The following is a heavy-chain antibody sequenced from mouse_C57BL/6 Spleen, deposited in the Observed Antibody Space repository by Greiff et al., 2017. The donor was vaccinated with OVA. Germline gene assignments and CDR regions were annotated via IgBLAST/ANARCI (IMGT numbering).Heavy chain of an antibody. CDR2: ISYDGSN. D-gene: IGHD2-3*01. V-gene: IGHV3-6*01. J-gene: IGHJ3*01. Sequence: EVKLQESGPGLVKPSQSLSLTCSVTGYSITSGYYWNWIRQFPGNKLEWMGYISYDGSNNYNPSLKNRISITRDTSKNQFFLKLNSVTTEDTATYYCAREGAIYDGYYGCAYWGQGTLVTVSA. CDR3: AREGAIYDGYYGCAY. CDR1: GYSITSGYY.